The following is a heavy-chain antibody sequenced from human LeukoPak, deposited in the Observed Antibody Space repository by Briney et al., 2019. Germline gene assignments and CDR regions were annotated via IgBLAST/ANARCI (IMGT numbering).Heavy chain of an antibody. D-gene: IGHD3-22*01. Sequence: ASVKVSCKASGYTFTSYGITWVRQAPGQGLEWMGWISAYNGNTNYAQKLQGRVTMTTDTSTSTDYMELRSLRSDDTAVYYCARENDYYDSSGYYPDAFDIWGQGTMVTVSS. CDR3: ARENDYYDSSGYYPDAFDI. CDR2: ISAYNGNT. J-gene: IGHJ3*02. CDR1: GYTFTSYG. V-gene: IGHV1-18*01.